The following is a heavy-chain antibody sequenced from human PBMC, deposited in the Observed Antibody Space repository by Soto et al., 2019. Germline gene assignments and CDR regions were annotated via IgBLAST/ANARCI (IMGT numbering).Heavy chain of an antibody. Sequence: SETLSLTCTVSGGSISSYYWSWIRQPPGKGLEWIGYIYYSGSTNYNPSLKSRVTISVDTSKNQFSLKLSSVTAADTAVYYCAGHAIAAAGTGFDYWGQGTLVTVSS. CDR2: IYYSGST. D-gene: IGHD6-13*01. CDR3: AGHAIAAAGTGFDY. V-gene: IGHV4-59*08. CDR1: GGSISSYY. J-gene: IGHJ4*02.